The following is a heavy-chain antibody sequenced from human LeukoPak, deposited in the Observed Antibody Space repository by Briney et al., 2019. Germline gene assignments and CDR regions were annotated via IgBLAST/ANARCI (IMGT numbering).Heavy chain of an antibody. CDR2: INPNSGST. CDR3: ARGGWADHVHCSAGSCSSGDY. V-gene: IGHV1-2*02. Sequence: ASVKVSCKASGYIFTGYYMHWVRQAPGQGLEWMGWINPNSGSTNYAQNFQGRVTMTRDTSISTAYMELSRLRSDDTAVYYCARGGWADHVHCSAGSCSSGDYWGQGTLATVSS. J-gene: IGHJ4*02. D-gene: IGHD2-15*01. CDR1: GYIFTGYY.